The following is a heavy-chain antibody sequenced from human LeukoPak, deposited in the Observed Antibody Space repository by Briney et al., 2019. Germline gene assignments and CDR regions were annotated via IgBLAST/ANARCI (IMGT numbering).Heavy chain of an antibody. CDR1: GYTFTSYD. CDR2: MNPNSGNT. V-gene: IGHV1-8*03. CDR3: ATAPSSGWYWADAFDI. J-gene: IGHJ3*02. Sequence: ASVKVSCKASGYTFTSYDINWVRQATGQGLEWMGWMNPNSGNTGYAQKFQGRVTITRNTSISTAYMELSSLRSDDTAVYYCATAPSSGWYWADAFDIWGQGTMVTVSS. D-gene: IGHD6-19*01.